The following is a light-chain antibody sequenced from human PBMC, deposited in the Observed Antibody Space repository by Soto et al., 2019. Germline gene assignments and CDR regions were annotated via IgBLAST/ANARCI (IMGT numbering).Light chain of an antibody. J-gene: IGLJ3*02. Sequence: QSVLTQPPSVSGAPGQRVTISCTGSSSNIGAGYDVHWYQPLPGTAPKLLIYGNSNRPSGVPDRFSGSKSGTSASLAITGLQDEDEADYYCQSYDSSLSGSVFGGGTKLTVL. CDR1: SSNIGAGYD. CDR2: GNS. CDR3: QSYDSSLSGSV. V-gene: IGLV1-40*01.